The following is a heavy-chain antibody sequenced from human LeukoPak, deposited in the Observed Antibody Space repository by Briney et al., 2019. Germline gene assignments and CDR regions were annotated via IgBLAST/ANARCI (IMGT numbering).Heavy chain of an antibody. CDR2: IYYSGST. D-gene: IGHD6-19*01. Sequence: SETLSLTCTVSGGSISSYYWSWIRQPPGKGLEWIWYIYYSGSTNYNPSLKSRVTISVDTSKNQFSLKLSSVTAADTAVYYCARDMSPSRYSSGWYAWGQGTLVTVSS. CDR3: ARDMSPSRYSSGWYA. V-gene: IGHV4-59*01. J-gene: IGHJ5*02. CDR1: GGSISSYY.